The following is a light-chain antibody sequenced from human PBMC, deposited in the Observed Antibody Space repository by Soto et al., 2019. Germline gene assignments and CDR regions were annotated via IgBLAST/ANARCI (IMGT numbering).Light chain of an antibody. V-gene: IGKV3-15*01. CDR1: ESVSNT. Sequence: EIVVTQSPATLSVSPGEGATLSCRASESVSNTLAWYQHKPGQAPRLLIHDASTRATGVPARFSGSGSGTEFTLTIDSLQSEDFALYYCQHYYTWPWTFGQGTQVEIK. J-gene: IGKJ1*01. CDR3: QHYYTWPWT. CDR2: DAS.